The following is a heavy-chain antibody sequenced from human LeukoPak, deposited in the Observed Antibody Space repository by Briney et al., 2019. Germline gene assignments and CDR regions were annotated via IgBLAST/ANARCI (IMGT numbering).Heavy chain of an antibody. CDR1: GGSITRSNYY. CDR2: IYYSGST. Sequence: LRLSCTFSGGSITRSNYYWGWIRQHPGKGLEWIGYIYYSGSTYYNPSLKSRLTISVDTSKNQFSLRLNSVTAADTAIYYCARGQGIDYGDYVGWVDYWGQGTLVTVSS. V-gene: IGHV4-31*03. D-gene: IGHD4-17*01. CDR3: ARGQGIDYGDYVGWVDY. J-gene: IGHJ4*02.